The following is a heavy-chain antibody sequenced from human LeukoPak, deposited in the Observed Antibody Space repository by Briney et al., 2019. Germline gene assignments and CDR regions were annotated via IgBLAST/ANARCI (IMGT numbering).Heavy chain of an antibody. D-gene: IGHD2-8*01. CDR2: INPNSGGT. Sequence: ASVKVSCNASGYTFTGYYMHWVRQAPGQGLEWMGRINPNSGGTNYAQKFQGRVTMTRDTSISTAYMELSRLRSDDTAVYYCATLEDIVLSDAFDIWGQGTMVTVSS. J-gene: IGHJ3*02. CDR1: GYTFTGYY. V-gene: IGHV1-2*06. CDR3: ATLEDIVLSDAFDI.